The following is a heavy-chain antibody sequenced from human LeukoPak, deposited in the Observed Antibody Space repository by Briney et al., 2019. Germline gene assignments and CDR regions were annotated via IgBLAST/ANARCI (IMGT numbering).Heavy chain of an antibody. CDR1: GYTFTSYY. D-gene: IGHD3-9*01. Sequence: GASVKVSCKASGYTFTSYYMHWVRQAPGQGLEWMGIINPSGGSTSYAQKFQGRVTMTTDTSTSTAYMELRSLRSDDTAVYYCARYFDWTKRGFDPWGQGTLVTVSS. CDR2: INPSGGST. J-gene: IGHJ5*02. CDR3: ARYFDWTKRGFDP. V-gene: IGHV1-46*01.